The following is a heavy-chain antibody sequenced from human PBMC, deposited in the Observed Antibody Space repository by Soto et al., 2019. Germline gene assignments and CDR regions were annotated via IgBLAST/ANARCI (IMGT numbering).Heavy chain of an antibody. CDR2: ISSSSSYI. CDR3: ARAYDFWSGYFIAYFDY. J-gene: IGHJ4*02. CDR1: GFTFSSYS. V-gene: IGHV3-21*01. Sequence: GWSLRLSCAASGFTFSSYSMNWVRQAPGKGLEWVSSISSSSSYIYYADSVKGRFTISRDNAKNSLYPQMNSLRAEDTAVYYCARAYDFWSGYFIAYFDYWGQGTLVTVSS. D-gene: IGHD3-3*01.